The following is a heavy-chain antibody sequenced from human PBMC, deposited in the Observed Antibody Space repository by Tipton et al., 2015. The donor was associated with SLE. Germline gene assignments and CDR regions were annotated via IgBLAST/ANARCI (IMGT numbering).Heavy chain of an antibody. CDR2: MSYSGGT. D-gene: IGHD3-3*01. Sequence: TLSLTCIVSGASIINNYWSWIRQPPGKGLEWIGHMSYSGGTNYNSTLKSRVTISVDTSKNQVSLNLTSVTAADTAVYYCAREDDYYWYIDVWGTGTTVIVSS. CDR3: AREDDYYWYIDV. CDR1: GASIINNY. J-gene: IGHJ6*03. V-gene: IGHV4-59*01.